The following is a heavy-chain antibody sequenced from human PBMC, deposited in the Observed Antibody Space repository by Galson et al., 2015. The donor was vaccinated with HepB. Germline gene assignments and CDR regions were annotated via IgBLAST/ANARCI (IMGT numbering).Heavy chain of an antibody. J-gene: IGHJ5*02. D-gene: IGHD3-10*01. CDR1: GFKFSSYN. CDR2: ISSGSNI. CDR3: ASGGLTVKGFGESFLNWFDP. Sequence: SLRLSCAASGFKFSSYNMHWVRQAPGKGLEWVSYISSGSNIYYADSVRGRFTISRDNAKNLLFLQMNSLRVDDTAGYYCASGGLTVKGFGESFLNWFDPWGQGSLVTVSP. V-gene: IGHV3-21*01.